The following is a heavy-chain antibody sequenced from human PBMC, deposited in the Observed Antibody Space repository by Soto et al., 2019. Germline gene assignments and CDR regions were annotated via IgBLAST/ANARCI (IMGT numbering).Heavy chain of an antibody. CDR3: ARVSSSSYLN. Sequence: GGALRVSCAASGFTVSSYSMNWVRQAPGKGLEWVSSISSSSSYIYYADSVKGRFTISRDNAKNSLYLQMNSLRAEDTAVYYCARVSSSSYLNWGQGTLVTVSS. D-gene: IGHD6-13*01. V-gene: IGHV3-21*01. CDR2: ISSSSSYI. J-gene: IGHJ4*02. CDR1: GFTVSSYS.